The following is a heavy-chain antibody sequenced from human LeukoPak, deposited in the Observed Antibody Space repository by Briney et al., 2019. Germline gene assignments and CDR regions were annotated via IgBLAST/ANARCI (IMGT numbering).Heavy chain of an antibody. V-gene: IGHV3-30-3*02. D-gene: IGHD5-18*01. CDR3: AKYHGYSYGYFDY. J-gene: IGHJ4*02. CDR2: ISYDGSNK. CDR1: GLTFSSYA. Sequence: GGSLRLSCAASGLTFSSYAMHWVRQAPGKGLEWVAVISYDGSNKYYADSVKGRFTISRDNSKNTLYLQMNSLRAEDTAVYYCAKYHGYSYGYFDYWGQGTLVTVSS.